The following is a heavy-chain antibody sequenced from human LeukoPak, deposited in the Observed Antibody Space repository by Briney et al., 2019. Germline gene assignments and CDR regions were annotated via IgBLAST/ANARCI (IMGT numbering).Heavy chain of an antibody. J-gene: IGHJ4*02. V-gene: IGHV3-15*01. CDR3: TAERFTYYPF. CDR1: GSIFIPSW. CDR2: IKSTSAGGTT. Sequence: GESLRLSCVVSGSIFIPSWMSWVRQAPGKGLEWVARIKSTSAGGTTDYAAPVKGRFTISRDDSKSTLYLQIDSLKSADTAFYHCTAERFTYYPFRGQGTLVTVSS. D-gene: IGHD1-26*01.